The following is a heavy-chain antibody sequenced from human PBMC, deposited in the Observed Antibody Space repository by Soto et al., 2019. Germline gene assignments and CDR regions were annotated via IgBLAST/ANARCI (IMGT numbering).Heavy chain of an antibody. J-gene: IGHJ6*02. CDR2: ISSRVSYI. Sequence: EVQLVESGGGLVKPGGSLRLSCTASGFSCSDYYMNWDRQAPGNGLEWVSSISSRVSYIFYADSVKGRFTISRDNAKNSLSLQMNSLRAEDTAVYYCARPRSTSCYSAFCYYGMDVWGRGTTVTVS. D-gene: IGHD2-2*01. CDR1: GFSCSDYY. CDR3: ARPRSTSCYSAFCYYGMDV. V-gene: IGHV3-21*01.